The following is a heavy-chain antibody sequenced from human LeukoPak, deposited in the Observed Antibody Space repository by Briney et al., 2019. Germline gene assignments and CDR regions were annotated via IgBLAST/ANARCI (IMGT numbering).Heavy chain of an antibody. D-gene: IGHD5-24*01. CDR1: GFTFSSYW. CDR2: IKQDGSER. V-gene: IGHV3-7*04. Sequence: GGSLRLSCTASGFTFSSYWMNWVRQAPGKGLEWVANIKQDGSERYYVDSVKGRFTISRDNAKKSLYLQMNSLRAEDTAVYYCARETEMANLDYWGQGTLVTVSS. J-gene: IGHJ4*02. CDR3: ARETEMANLDY.